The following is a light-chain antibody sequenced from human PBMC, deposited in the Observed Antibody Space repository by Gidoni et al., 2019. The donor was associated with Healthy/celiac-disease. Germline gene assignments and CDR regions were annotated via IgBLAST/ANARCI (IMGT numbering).Light chain of an antibody. Sequence: QSVLTQPPSVSGAPGPRVTISCTGSSSNIGAGYDVHWYQPLPGTAPKLLIYGNSNRPSGVPDRFSGSKSGTSASLAITGLQAEDEADYYCQSYDSSLSGSRVFGGGTKLTVL. CDR3: QSYDSSLSGSRV. V-gene: IGLV1-40*01. CDR2: GNS. CDR1: SSNIGAGYD. J-gene: IGLJ2*01.